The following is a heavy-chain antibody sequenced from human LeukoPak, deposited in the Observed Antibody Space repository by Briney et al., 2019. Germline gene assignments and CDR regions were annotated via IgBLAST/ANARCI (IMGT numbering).Heavy chain of an antibody. CDR3: ARDAWQLVPFDY. Sequence: ASVKVSCKASGYTFTSYGISWVRQAPGQGLERMGWISAYNGNTNYAQKLQGRVTMTTDTSTSTAYMELRSLRSDDTAVYYCARDAWQLVPFDYWGQGTLVTVSS. CDR1: GYTFTSYG. V-gene: IGHV1-18*01. J-gene: IGHJ4*02. CDR2: ISAYNGNT. D-gene: IGHD6-13*01.